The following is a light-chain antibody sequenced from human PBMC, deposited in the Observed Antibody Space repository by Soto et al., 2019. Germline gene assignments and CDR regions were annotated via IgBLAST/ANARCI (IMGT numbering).Light chain of an antibody. J-gene: IGKJ5*01. CDR2: DAS. CDR1: QNINRY. CDR3: QQRSNWPIT. Sequence: SPGGRATLSCRASQNINRYLAWYHQKPGQPPRLLIYDASTRATGIPARFSGSGSGTGFTLTISSLEPEDFAVYYCQQRSNWPITFGQGTRLEIK. V-gene: IGKV3-11*01.